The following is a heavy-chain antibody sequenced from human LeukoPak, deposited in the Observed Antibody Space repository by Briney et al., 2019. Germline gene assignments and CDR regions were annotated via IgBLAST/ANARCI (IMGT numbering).Heavy chain of an antibody. J-gene: IGHJ4*02. D-gene: IGHD3-3*01. CDR1: GFTFSSYA. CDR3: AKDTGPSLDFWSGYYGFDY. Sequence: GGSLRLSCAASGFTFSSYAMSWVRQAPGKGLEWVSAISGSGGSTYYADSVKGRFTISRDNSKNTLYLQMNSLRAEDTAVYYCAKDTGPSLDFWSGYYGFDYWGQGTLVTVSS. V-gene: IGHV3-23*01. CDR2: ISGSGGST.